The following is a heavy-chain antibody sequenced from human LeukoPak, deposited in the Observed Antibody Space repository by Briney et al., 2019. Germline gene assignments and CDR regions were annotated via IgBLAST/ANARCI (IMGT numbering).Heavy chain of an antibody. Sequence: ASVKVSCKSSGYTLSNHAFSWVRQAPGQGLEWMGWISADNGNTNHAQKFQGRVSLTTDTSTSTAYMELRSLRSEDTAVYYCAREVGATLNFDYWGQGTLVTVSS. V-gene: IGHV1-18*04. CDR3: AREVGATLNFDY. J-gene: IGHJ4*02. CDR2: ISADNGNT. D-gene: IGHD1-26*01. CDR1: GYTLSNHA.